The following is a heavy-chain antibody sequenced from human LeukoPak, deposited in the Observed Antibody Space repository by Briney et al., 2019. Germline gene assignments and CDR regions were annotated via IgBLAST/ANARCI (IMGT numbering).Heavy chain of an antibody. V-gene: IGHV3-23*01. CDR1: GFRFSDFT. D-gene: IGHD3-16*01. CDR3: GKEGGA. Sequence: GGSLRLSCAASGFRFSDFTMTWVRRAPGKGPEWVSAIGGRGTSTYYADSLGGRFTISGDNSKDMLYLQMNSLKVEDTATYYCGKEGGAWGQGTKVTVSS. J-gene: IGHJ5*02. CDR2: IGGRGTST.